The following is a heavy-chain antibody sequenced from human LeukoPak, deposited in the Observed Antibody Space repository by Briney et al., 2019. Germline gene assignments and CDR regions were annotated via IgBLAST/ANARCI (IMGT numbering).Heavy chain of an antibody. CDR3: ARRTQIVVVTAFNWFDP. CDR1: GGSISRSRDY. J-gene: IGHJ5*02. D-gene: IGHD2-21*02. V-gene: IGHV4-39*07. Sequence: PSETLSLTCTVSGGSISRSRDYWGWIRQPPGKGLEWIGEINHSGSTNYNPSLKSRVTISVDTSKNQFSLKLSSVTAADTAVYYCARRTQIVVVTAFNWFDPWGQGTLVTVSS. CDR2: INHSGST.